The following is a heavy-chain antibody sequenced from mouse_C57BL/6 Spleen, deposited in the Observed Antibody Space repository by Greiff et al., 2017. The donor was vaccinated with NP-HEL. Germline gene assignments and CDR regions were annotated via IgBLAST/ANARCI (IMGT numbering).Heavy chain of an antibody. CDR3: ARDPYGNDVGYFDV. V-gene: IGHV5-4*01. J-gene: IGHJ1*03. CDR2: ISDGGSYT. D-gene: IGHD2-2*01. CDR1: GFTFSSYA. Sequence: EVKLVESGGGLVKPGGSLKLSCAASGFTFSSYAMSWVRQTPEKRLEWVATISDGGSYTYYPDNVKGRFTISRDNAKNNLYLQMSHLKSEDTAMYYCARDPYGNDVGYFDVWGTGTTVTVSS.